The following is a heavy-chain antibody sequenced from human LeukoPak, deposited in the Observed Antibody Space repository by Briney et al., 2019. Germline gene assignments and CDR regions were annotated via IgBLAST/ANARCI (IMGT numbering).Heavy chain of an antibody. J-gene: IGHJ4*02. CDR2: IYSGGST. Sequence: GGSLSLSCAASGFTVSSNYMSWVRQAPGKGREWVSVIYSGGSTYYADSVKGRFTISRDNSKNTLYLQMNSMRAEDTAVYYCARVDGYNQGYYFDYWGQGTLVTVSS. CDR3: ARVDGYNQGYYFDY. V-gene: IGHV3-53*01. CDR1: GFTVSSNY. D-gene: IGHD5-24*01.